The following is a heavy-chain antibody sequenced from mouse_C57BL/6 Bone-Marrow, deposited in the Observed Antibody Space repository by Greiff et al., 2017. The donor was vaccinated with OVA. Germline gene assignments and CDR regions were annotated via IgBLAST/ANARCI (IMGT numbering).Heavy chain of an antibody. CDR1: GYTFTSYW. J-gene: IGHJ3*01. V-gene: IGHV1-72*01. CDR2: IDPNSGGT. D-gene: IGHD1-1*01. Sequence: VQLKQPGAELVKPGASVKLSCKASGYTFTSYWMHWVKQRPGRGLEWIGRIDPNSGGTKYNEKFKSKATLTVDKPSSTAYMQLSSLTSEDSAVYYCARERLYYYGSRSFAWFAYWGQGTLVTVSA. CDR3: ARERLYYYGSRSFAWFAY.